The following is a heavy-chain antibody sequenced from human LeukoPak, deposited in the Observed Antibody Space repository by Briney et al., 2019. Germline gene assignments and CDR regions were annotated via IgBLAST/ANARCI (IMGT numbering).Heavy chain of an antibody. D-gene: IGHD3-3*01. Sequence: ASVKVSCKVSGYTLTELSMHWVRQAPGKGLEWMGGFDPEDGETIYAQKFQGRVTMTEDTSTDTAYMELSSLRSEDTAVYYCATEDKSYDFWSGRLYGMDAWGQGTTVTVSS. J-gene: IGHJ6*02. CDR3: ATEDKSYDFWSGRLYGMDA. CDR1: GYTLTELS. V-gene: IGHV1-24*01. CDR2: FDPEDGET.